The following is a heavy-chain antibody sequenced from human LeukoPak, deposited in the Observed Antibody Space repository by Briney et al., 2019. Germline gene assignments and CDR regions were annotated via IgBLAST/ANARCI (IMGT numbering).Heavy chain of an antibody. D-gene: IGHD3-10*01. CDR3: ARDATYYYGSGRYGMDV. Sequence: GGSLRLSCAASGFTVSSNYMSWVRQAPGKGLEWVSVIYSGGSTYYADSVKGRFTISRDNSKNTLYLQMNSLRAEDTAVYYCARDATYYYGSGRYGMDVWGQGTTVTVSS. CDR1: GFTVSSNY. J-gene: IGHJ6*02. V-gene: IGHV3-66*01. CDR2: IYSGGST.